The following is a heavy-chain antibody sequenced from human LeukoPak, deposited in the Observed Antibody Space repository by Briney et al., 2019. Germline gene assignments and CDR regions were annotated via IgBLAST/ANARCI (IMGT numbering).Heavy chain of an antibody. CDR3: ATWPARGYYYAGIVDY. Sequence: ASVKVSCKVSGYTLTESSMHWVRQAPGKGLEWMGGFDPEDGETIYAQKFQGRVTMTEDTSTDTAYMELSSLRSEDTAVYYCATWPARGYYYAGIVDYWGQGTLVTVSS. CDR1: GYTLTESS. V-gene: IGHV1-24*01. D-gene: IGHD3-22*01. CDR2: FDPEDGET. J-gene: IGHJ4*02.